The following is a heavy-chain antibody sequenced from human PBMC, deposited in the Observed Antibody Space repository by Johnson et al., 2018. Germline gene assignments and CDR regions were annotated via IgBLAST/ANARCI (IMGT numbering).Heavy chain of an antibody. CDR2: IKGDGSVK. J-gene: IGHJ4*02. CDR1: GFTFSTYY. Sequence: VQLVQSGGGLVQPGGSLRLSCAASGFTFSTYYMSWVRQAPGKGLEWVGNIKGDGSVKNYVESVKGRLTISRDNAKNSMYLQINSRRAEDTAVYFCARDPIWGSHDYWGQGTLVTVSS. CDR3: ARDPIWGSHDY. V-gene: IGHV3-7*01. D-gene: IGHD3-16*01.